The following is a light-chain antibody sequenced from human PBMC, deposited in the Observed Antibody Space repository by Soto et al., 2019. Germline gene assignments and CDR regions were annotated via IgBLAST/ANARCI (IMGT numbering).Light chain of an antibody. CDR2: GAS. Sequence: EIVMTQSPATLSVSPGDTATLSCRASQSVSNYLAWYQQKPGQAPRLLIYGASTRATGFPPRFSGSGSGTAFTLTISSLQSEDSAVYYCQQYNNWPPWTFGQGTKVEIK. V-gene: IGKV3-15*01. CDR3: QQYNNWPPWT. CDR1: QSVSNY. J-gene: IGKJ1*01.